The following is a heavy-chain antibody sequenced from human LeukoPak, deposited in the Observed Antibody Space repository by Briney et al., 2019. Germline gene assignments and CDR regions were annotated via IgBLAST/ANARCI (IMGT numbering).Heavy chain of an antibody. Sequence: ASVKVSCKASGYTFTGYYMHWVRHASGQGLEWMGRINPNSGGTKYAEKFQRRVTMTGDTSISTAYMELSRLRSADTAVYYCARAYNPLRVAAAGYYYYMDVWGKGTTVTVSS. J-gene: IGHJ6*03. D-gene: IGHD6-13*01. V-gene: IGHV1-2*06. CDR1: GYTFTGYY. CDR3: ARAYNPLRVAAAGYYYYMDV. CDR2: INPNSGGT.